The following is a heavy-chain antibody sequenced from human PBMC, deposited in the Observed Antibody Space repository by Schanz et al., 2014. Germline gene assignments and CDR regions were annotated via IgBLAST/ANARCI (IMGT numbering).Heavy chain of an antibody. CDR2: ISHSGGSK. V-gene: IGHV3-23*04. Sequence: VQLVESGGGLVQPGGSLRLSCAASGFTFSTYAMSWVRQAPGKGLEWVSSISHSGGSKYYADSVKGRFTISRDNSENTLYLQMNSLSADDTAVFYCAKGMGYCSGGTCYDYYYYGLDVWGQGTTVTVSS. D-gene: IGHD2-15*01. J-gene: IGHJ6*02. CDR1: GFTFSTYA. CDR3: AKGMGYCSGGTCYDYYYYGLDV.